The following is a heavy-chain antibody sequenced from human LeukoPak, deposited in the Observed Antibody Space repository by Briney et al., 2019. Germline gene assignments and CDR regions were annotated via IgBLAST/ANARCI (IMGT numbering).Heavy chain of an antibody. CDR1: GFTFSSYS. CDR2: ISSSSNSI. CDR3: ARGAYSSGWEGY. J-gene: IGHJ4*02. D-gene: IGHD6-19*01. Sequence: GGSLRLSCAASGFTFSSYSMNWVRQAPGKGLEWVSSISSSSNSIYYADSVKGRFTISRDNAKNSLYLQMNSLRAEDTAVYYCARGAYSSGWEGYWGQGTLVTVSS. V-gene: IGHV3-21*01.